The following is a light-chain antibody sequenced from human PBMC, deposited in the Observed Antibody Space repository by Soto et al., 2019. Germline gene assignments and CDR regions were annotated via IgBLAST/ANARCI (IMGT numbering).Light chain of an antibody. CDR2: EVT. J-gene: IGLJ1*01. V-gene: IGLV2-8*01. CDR3: TSYAGSNNLV. Sequence: QSPLSQLPSASGSPGQSVTISCTGTISDIGGYNYVSWYQQHPGKAPKLMIYEVTKRPSGVPDRFSGSKSGNTASLTVSGLQAADEADYYCTSYAGSNNLVFGTGTKVTVL. CDR1: ISDIGGYNY.